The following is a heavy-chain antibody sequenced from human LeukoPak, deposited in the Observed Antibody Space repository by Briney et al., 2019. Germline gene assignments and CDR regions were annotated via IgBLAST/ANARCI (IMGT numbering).Heavy chain of an antibody. Sequence: PGGSLRLSCVGSGFTLSSSWIHWVRQVPGKGLVWVSRLNTDGSNTAYADSVEGRFTLSSDNAKNTVYLQMNSLRDDDTGLYYCARGAVAPDTWGQGTLVIVSS. CDR1: GFTLSSSW. D-gene: IGHD2-21*01. CDR2: LNTDGSNT. CDR3: ARGAVAPDT. V-gene: IGHV3-74*01. J-gene: IGHJ4*02.